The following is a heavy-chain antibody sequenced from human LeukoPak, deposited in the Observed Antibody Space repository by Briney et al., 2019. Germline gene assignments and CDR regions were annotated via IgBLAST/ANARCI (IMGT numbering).Heavy chain of an antibody. CDR2: IIPAFGTA. V-gene: IGHV1-69*05. D-gene: IGHD3-3*01. Sequence: SVKVSCKASGGTFSSYAISWVRQAPGQGLEWMGGIIPAFGTANYAQKFQGRVTITTDESTSTAYMELSSLRSEDTAVYYCARGPSRVGWFIDYWGQGTLVTVSS. CDR1: GGTFSSYA. CDR3: ARGPSRVGWFIDY. J-gene: IGHJ4*02.